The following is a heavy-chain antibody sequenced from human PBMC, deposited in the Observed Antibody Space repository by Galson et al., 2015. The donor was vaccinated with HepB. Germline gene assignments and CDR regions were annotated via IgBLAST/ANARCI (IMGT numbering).Heavy chain of an antibody. D-gene: IGHD3-22*01. J-gene: IGHJ3*02. Sequence: SLRLSCAASGFTFSSYWMTWVRQAPGKGLEWVANIRKDGSDKYYVDSVKGRFTISRDNARKSVFQQMNSLRAEDTAVYYCARDSSPTYYYDSKDYYGDAFDIWGQGTMVTVSS. CDR1: GFTFSSYW. CDR3: ARDSSPTYYYDSKDYYGDAFDI. V-gene: IGHV3-7*03. CDR2: IRKDGSDK.